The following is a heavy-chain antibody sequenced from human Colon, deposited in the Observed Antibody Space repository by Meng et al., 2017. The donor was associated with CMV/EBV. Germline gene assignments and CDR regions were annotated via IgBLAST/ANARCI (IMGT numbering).Heavy chain of an antibody. J-gene: IGHJ5*02. CDR3: AQLRGITGWFDP. CDR2: VHYSGRT. D-gene: IGHD1-1*01. V-gene: IGHV4-59*02. Sequence: SETLSLTCTVSGGSVSGYYWTWVRQPPGQGLEWIGYVHYSGRTHYNPSLKARVTISVDTSKNQFSLNLKSVTAADTAVYYCAQLRGITGWFDPWGQG. CDR1: GGSVSGYY.